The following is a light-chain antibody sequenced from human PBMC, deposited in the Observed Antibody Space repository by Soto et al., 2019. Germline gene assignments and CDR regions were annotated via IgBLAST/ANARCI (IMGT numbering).Light chain of an antibody. CDR2: GAS. Sequence: EIVMMQSPATLSVSPGERATLSCRASQSVSSNLARYQQKPGQAPRRLIYGASVRATGVPARFRGSGSVAEFNPAISSLQSEDCADYDGELYYNWPPKYTFGQGTELEIK. CDR1: QSVSSN. J-gene: IGKJ2*01. CDR3: ELYYNWPPKYT. V-gene: IGKV3-15*01.